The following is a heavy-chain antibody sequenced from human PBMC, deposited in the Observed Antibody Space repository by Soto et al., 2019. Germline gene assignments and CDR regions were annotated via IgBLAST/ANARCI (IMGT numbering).Heavy chain of an antibody. CDR2: TYYRSKWYN. V-gene: IGHV6-1*01. Sequence: PSQTLSLTRAISGDSVSSTSAAWNWSRHSPSRGLEWLVRTYYRSKWYNDYAVSMRSRITINPDTTKNQFSLQLNSATPEDTAVYYCATWRFDYWGQGTLVTVSS. CDR1: GDSVSSTSAA. J-gene: IGHJ4*02. CDR3: ATWRFDY.